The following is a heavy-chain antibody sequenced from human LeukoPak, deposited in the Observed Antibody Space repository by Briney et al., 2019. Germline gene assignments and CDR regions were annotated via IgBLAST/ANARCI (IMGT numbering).Heavy chain of an antibody. J-gene: IGHJ4*02. V-gene: IGHV4-59*01. Sequence: PSETLSLTCTVSGGSISSYYWSWIRQPPGKGLEWMGYIYYSGSTNYNPSLKSRVSISVDTSKNQFSLKLSSVTAADTAVYYCARGAAAAHYWGQGILVTVSS. CDR2: IYYSGST. CDR1: GGSISSYY. CDR3: ARGAAAAHY. D-gene: IGHD6-13*01.